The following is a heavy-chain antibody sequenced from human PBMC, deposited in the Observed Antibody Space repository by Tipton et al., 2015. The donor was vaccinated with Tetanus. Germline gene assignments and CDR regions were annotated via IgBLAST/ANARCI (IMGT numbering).Heavy chain of an antibody. J-gene: IGHJ4*02. CDR1: GGSISSYY. V-gene: IGHV4-59*08. Sequence: TLSLTCTVSGGSISSYYWTWIRQPPGRGLEWIGYVHYSGSTNYSPSLRSRVTLSLDTSKTQFSLKLSSVTATDTAVYYCARHEESTDYCDNWGQGTLVTVSS. CDR3: ARHEESTDYCDN. CDR2: VHYSGST. D-gene: IGHD5/OR15-5a*01.